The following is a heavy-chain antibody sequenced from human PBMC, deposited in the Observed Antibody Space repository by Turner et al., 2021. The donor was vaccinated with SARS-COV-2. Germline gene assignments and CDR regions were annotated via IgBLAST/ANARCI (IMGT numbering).Heavy chain of an antibody. CDR2: ISSGGGST. J-gene: IGHJ5*02. V-gene: IGHV3-23*01. CDR3: AKGYSYDLDP. CDR1: GFTFSSYA. D-gene: IGHD5-18*01. Sequence: EVQLLESGGGLVQPGGSLRLSCAASGFTFSSYAMNWVRQAPGKGLEWVSGISSGGGSTFYADSVKGRFTISRDNSKNTLYLQMNSLRAEDTAVYYCAKGYSYDLDPWGQGTLVTVSS.